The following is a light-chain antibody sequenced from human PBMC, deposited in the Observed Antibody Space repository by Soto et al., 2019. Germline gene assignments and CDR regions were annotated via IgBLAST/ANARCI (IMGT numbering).Light chain of an antibody. CDR2: EVT. Sequence: QSVLTQPPSASGSPGQSLTISCTGTSSDVGAYDHVSWFQQHPGRAPKFLIYEVTKRPSGVPDRFSGSKSGNTASLTVSGLQAEDEADYYCCSHAGRSTVFGGGTKLTVL. V-gene: IGLV2-8*01. CDR1: SSDVGAYDH. CDR3: CSHAGRSTV. J-gene: IGLJ1*01.